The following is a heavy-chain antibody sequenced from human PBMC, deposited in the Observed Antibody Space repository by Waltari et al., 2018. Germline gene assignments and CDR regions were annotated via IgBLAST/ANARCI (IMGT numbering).Heavy chain of an antibody. D-gene: IGHD3-10*01. CDR2: IYHSGST. CDR3: ARHAGLWYFDL. CDR1: GYSISSGYY. V-gene: IGHV4-38-2*01. J-gene: IGHJ2*01. Sequence: VQLQESGPGLVKPSETLSLTCAVSGYSISSGYYWGWIRQPPGKGLEWIGSIYHSGSTYYNPSLKSRVTISVDTSKNQFSLKLSSVTAADTAVYYCARHAGLWYFDLWGRGTLVTVSS.